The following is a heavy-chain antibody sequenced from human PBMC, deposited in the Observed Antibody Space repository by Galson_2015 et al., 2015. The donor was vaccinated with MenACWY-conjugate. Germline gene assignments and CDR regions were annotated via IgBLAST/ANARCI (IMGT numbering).Heavy chain of an antibody. D-gene: IGHD4-17*01. CDR3: ARPGGDYEQRTFFDY. V-gene: IGHV1-69*01. CDR2: IIPVSHTT. J-gene: IGHJ4*02. Sequence: SCKASGDSFNTYSFNWIRQAPGQGPEWLGGIIPVSHTTDYAQRFQGRLTITADESTSTVYMELSSLRSDDTAIYYCARPGGDYEQRTFFDYWGQGTLVTVSS. CDR1: GDSFNTYS.